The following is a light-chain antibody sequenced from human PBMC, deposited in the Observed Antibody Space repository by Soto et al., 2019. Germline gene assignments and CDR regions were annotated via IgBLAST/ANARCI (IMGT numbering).Light chain of an antibody. Sequence: QSALTQPRSVSGSPGQSGTISCTGTSSDVGAYNYVSWYQHHPGKAPQVMIYDVSERPSGVPDRFSGSKSDNKASLTISGLQAEDEAHYFFCSYAGSYPWVFGGGTQLPVL. CDR2: DVS. CDR1: SSDVGAYNY. CDR3: CSYAGSYPWV. V-gene: IGLV2-11*01. J-gene: IGLJ3*02.